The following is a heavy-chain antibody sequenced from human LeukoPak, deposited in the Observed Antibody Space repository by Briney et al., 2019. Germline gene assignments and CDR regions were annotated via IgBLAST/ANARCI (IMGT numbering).Heavy chain of an antibody. J-gene: IGHJ4*02. CDR2: IQQDGSAK. CDR1: GFNFSSYW. CDR3: ARGAWIPEY. Sequence: PGGSLRLSCAVSGFNFSSYWMTWVRQAPGKGLEWVANIQQDGSAKVYVDSVKGRFTISRDNAKNSLFLQMNSLRDEDTAVYYCARGAWIPEYWGQGALVTVSS. V-gene: IGHV3-7*04. D-gene: IGHD5-18*01.